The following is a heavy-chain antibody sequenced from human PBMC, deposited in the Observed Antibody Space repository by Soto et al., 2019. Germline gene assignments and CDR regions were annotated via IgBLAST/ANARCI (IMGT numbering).Heavy chain of an antibody. CDR3: ARGDDFWSGYSPYYYYGMDV. J-gene: IGHJ6*02. CDR2: IYYSGST. D-gene: IGHD3-3*01. Sequence: NPSETLSLTCTVSGGSISSSSYYWGWIRQPPGEGLEWIGSIYYSGSTNYNPSLKSRVTISVDTSKNQFSLKLSSVTAADTAVYYCARGDDFWSGYSPYYYYGMDVWGQGTTVTVSS. V-gene: IGHV4-39*07. CDR1: GGSISSSSYY.